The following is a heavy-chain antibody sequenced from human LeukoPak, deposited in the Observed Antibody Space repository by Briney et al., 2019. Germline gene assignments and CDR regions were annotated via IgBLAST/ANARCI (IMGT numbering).Heavy chain of an antibody. J-gene: IGHJ4*02. CDR2: IYYSGST. Sequence: SETLSLTCTVSGGSISSGDYYWSWIRQPPGKGLEWIGYIYYSGSTYYNPSLKSRVTISIDTSKNQFSLKLSSVTAADTAVYYCARGGGTTVTTSDYWGQGTLVTVSS. CDR3: ARGGGTTVTTSDY. V-gene: IGHV4-30-4*01. CDR1: GGSISSGDYY. D-gene: IGHD4-17*01.